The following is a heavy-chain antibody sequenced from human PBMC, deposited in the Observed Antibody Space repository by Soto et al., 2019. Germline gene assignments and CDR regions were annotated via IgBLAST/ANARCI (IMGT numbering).Heavy chain of an antibody. CDR3: ARDFWSGFYSYYYYYGMDV. J-gene: IGHJ6*02. Sequence: GGSLRLSCAASGFTFSSYWMSWVRQAPGKGLEWVANIKQDGSEKYYVDSVKGRFTISRDNAKNSLYLQMNSLRAEDTAVYYCARDFWSGFYSYYYYYGMDVWGQGTTVTVSS. V-gene: IGHV3-7*01. CDR2: IKQDGSEK. D-gene: IGHD3-3*01. CDR1: GFTFSSYW.